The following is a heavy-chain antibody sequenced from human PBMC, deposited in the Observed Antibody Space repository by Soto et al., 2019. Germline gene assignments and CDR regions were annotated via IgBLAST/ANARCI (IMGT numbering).Heavy chain of an antibody. V-gene: IGHV4-4*02. D-gene: IGHD1-1*01. CDR3: ARDRKWIQLAYYYGMDV. CDR2: IYHSGST. Sequence: QVQLQESGPGLVKPSGTLSLTCAVSGGSISSSNWWSWVRQPPGKGLEWIGEIYHSGSTNYNPSLKIRGTISVDKSKNQFSLKLSSVTAADTAVYYCARDRKWIQLAYYYGMDVWGQGTTVTVSS. J-gene: IGHJ6*02. CDR1: GGSISSSNW.